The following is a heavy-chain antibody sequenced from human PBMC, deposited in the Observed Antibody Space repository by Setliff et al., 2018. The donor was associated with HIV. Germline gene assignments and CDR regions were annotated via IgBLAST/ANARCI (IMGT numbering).Heavy chain of an antibody. CDR3: ARARFLEWLPDY. D-gene: IGHD3-3*01. V-gene: IGHV1-3*01. CDR1: EYIFANYS. CDR2: INAGNGNT. Sequence: ASVKVSCKASEYIFANYSMHWVRQAPGQRLEWMGWINAGNGNTKYSQKFQGRVTITRDTSASTAYMELSSLRSEDTAVYYCARARFLEWLPDYWGQGTLVTVSS. J-gene: IGHJ4*02.